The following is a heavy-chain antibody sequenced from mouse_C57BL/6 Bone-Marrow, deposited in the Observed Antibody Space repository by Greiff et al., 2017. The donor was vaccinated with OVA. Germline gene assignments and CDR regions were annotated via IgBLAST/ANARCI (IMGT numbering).Heavy chain of an antibody. V-gene: IGHV1-81*01. CDR3: SGSPIPWVAY. J-gene: IGHJ3*01. Sequence: VQLQQSGAELARPGASVKLSCKASGYTFTSYGISWVKQRTGQGLEWIGEIYPRSGNTYYNEKFKGKATLTADKSSSTAYMELRSLTSEDSEVYVSSGSPIPWVAYWGQGTLVTVSA. CDR1: GYTFTSYG. CDR2: IYPRSGNT. D-gene: IGHD5-1-1*01.